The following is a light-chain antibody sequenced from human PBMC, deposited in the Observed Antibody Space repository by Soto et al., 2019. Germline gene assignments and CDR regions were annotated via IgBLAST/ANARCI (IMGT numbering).Light chain of an antibody. Sequence: QSALTQPASVSGSPGQSITISCTGTSSDVGGYNYVSWYQQHPGKAPKLMIYDVSNRPSGVSNRYSGSKSGNTASLTISGLQAEDKADYYCSSYTSSSGGVFGGGTKLTVL. J-gene: IGLJ2*01. CDR2: DVS. CDR1: SSDVGGYNY. V-gene: IGLV2-14*01. CDR3: SSYTSSSGGV.